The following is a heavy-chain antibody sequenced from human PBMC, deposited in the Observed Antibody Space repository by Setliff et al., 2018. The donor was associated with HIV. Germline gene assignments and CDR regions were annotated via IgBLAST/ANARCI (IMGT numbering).Heavy chain of an antibody. CDR2: ITDGARDI. J-gene: IGHJ4*02. CDR1: GFVFKTYN. D-gene: IGHD5-12*01. V-gene: IGHV3-21*05. Sequence: KTGGSLRLSCAASGFVFKTYNMNWVRQAPGKGLEWISFITDGARDILYADSLEGRFTVSRDDTKNSLYLQMNNLRVEDTAVYYCARDRHNGDGAYDFDYWGQGTLVTV. CDR3: ARDRHNGDGAYDFDY.